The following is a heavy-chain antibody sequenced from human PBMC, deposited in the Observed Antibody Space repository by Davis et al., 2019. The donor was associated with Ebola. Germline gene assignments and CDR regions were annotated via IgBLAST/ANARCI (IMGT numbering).Heavy chain of an antibody. CDR2: IRSKANSYAT. Sequence: GESLKISCAASGFTFSGSAMHWVRQASGKGLEWVGRIRSKANSYATAYAASVKGRFTISRDDSKNTAYLQMNSLRAEDTAVYYCARVGGGYYDFWSGYYTGAFDYWGQGTLVTVSS. D-gene: IGHD3-3*01. CDR3: ARVGGGYYDFWSGYYTGAFDY. V-gene: IGHV3-73*01. J-gene: IGHJ4*02. CDR1: GFTFSGSA.